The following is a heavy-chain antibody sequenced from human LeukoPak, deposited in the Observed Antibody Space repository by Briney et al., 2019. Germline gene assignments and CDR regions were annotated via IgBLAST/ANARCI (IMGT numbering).Heavy chain of an antibody. CDR2: ISGGSTIV. Sequence: GGSLRLSCSASGFTFSSYSMNWVRQVPGKGLEWVSYISGGSTIVYYADSMKGRFTISRDNVNNSLYLQMNSLRDEDTALYYCAISRGYSYGLDYWGQGTLVTVSS. CDR3: AISRGYSYGLDY. D-gene: IGHD5-18*01. J-gene: IGHJ4*02. V-gene: IGHV3-48*02. CDR1: GFTFSSYS.